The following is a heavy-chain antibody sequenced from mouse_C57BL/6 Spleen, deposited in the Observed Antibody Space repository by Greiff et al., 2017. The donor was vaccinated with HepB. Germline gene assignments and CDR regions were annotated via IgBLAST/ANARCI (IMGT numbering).Heavy chain of an antibody. J-gene: IGHJ3*01. CDR2: IHPNSGST. V-gene: IGHV1-64*01. CDR3: AREGVTKGGFDY. CDR1: GYTFTSYW. D-gene: IGHD2-2*01. Sequence: QVQLQQPGAGLVKPGASVKLSCKASGYTFTSYWMHWVKQRPGQGLEWIGMIHPNSGSTNYNEKFKSKATLTVDKSSSTAYMQLSSLTSEASAVYYCAREGVTKGGFDYWGQGTLVTVSA.